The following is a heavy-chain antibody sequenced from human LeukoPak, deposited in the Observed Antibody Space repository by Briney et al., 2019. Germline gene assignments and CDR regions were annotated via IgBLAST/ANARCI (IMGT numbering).Heavy chain of an antibody. CDR3: ARSLDETSLFAQ. V-gene: IGHV3-48*02. Sequence: PGWSLILSYAASGFTFSRYAMNWVRQTPGKRLEWLSYIRSGSSTIWYADSVKGRFTISRDNGKNSLYLQMDSLRDDDPAVYYCARSLDETSLFAQWGQGTLVTVSS. CDR1: GFTFSRYA. J-gene: IGHJ4*02. CDR2: IRSGSSTI. D-gene: IGHD2-2*01.